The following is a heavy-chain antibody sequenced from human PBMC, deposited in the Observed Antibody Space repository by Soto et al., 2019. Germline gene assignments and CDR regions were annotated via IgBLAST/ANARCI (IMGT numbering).Heavy chain of an antibody. D-gene: IGHD2-2*01. CDR2: IIPIFGTA. V-gene: IGHV1-69*05. Sequence: QVQLVQSGAEVKKPGSSVKVSCKASGGTFSSYAISWVRQAPGQGLEWMGGIIPIFGTANYAQKFQGRVTITSDESTSTAYMELSSLRSEDTAVYSCARSRYWISTSCHPSSVGYYDYGLDVWGQGTTVTVSS. CDR1: GGTFSSYA. CDR3: ARSRYWISTSCHPSSVGYYDYGLDV. J-gene: IGHJ6*02.